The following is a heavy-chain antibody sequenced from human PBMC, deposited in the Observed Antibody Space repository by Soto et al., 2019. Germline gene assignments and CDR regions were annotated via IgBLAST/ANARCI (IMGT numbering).Heavy chain of an antibody. CDR3: AGHLRYQLLFDWFDP. CDR2: IYYSGST. J-gene: IGHJ5*02. CDR1: GGSISSSSYY. Sequence: PSETLSLTCTVSGGSISSSSYYWGWIRQPPGKGLEWIGSIYYSGSTYYNPSLKSRVTISVDTSKNQFSLKLSSVTAADTAVYYCAGHLRYQLLFDWFDPWGQGTLVTVSS. V-gene: IGHV4-39*01. D-gene: IGHD2-2*01.